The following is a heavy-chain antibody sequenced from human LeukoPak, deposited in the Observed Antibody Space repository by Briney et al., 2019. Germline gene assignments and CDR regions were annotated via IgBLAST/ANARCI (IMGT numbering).Heavy chain of an antibody. J-gene: IGHJ3*02. CDR1: GFSFSSYE. D-gene: IGHD2-15*01. V-gene: IGHV3-48*03. CDR2: IGSSGSTI. Sequence: PGGSLRLSCAASGFSFSSYEMNWVRQAPGKGLEWVSYIGSSGSTIYYADSVEGRFTISRDNAKNSLYLQMNSLRAEDTAVYYCARDSYCSGGSCYRAFDIWGQGTMVTVSS. CDR3: ARDSYCSGGSCYRAFDI.